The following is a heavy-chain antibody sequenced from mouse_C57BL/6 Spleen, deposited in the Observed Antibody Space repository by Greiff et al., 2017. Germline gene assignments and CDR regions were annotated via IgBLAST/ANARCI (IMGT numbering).Heavy chain of an antibody. V-gene: IGHV5-17*01. CDR2: ISSGSSTI. J-gene: IGHJ3*01. CDR3: ARSGSLAWFAY. Sequence: EVKLEESGGGLVKPGGSLKLSCAASGFTFSDYGMHWVRQAPEKGLEWVAYISSGSSTIYYADTVKGRFTISRDNAKNTLFLQMTSLRSEDTAMYYCARSGSLAWFAYWGQGTLVTVSA. CDR1: GFTFSDYG. D-gene: IGHD1-1*02.